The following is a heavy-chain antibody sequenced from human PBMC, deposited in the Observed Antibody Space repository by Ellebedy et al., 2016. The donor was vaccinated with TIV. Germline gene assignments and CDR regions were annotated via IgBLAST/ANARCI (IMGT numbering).Heavy chain of an antibody. J-gene: IGHJ5*02. CDR3: ARDLPWFDP. CDR1: GFTFSSYG. V-gene: IGHV3-30*03. Sequence: GGSLRLSXAASGFTFSSYGMHWVRQAPGKGLEWVAVISYDGSNKYYADSVKGRFTISRDNSKNTLYLQMNSLRAEDTAVYYCARDLPWFDPWGQGTLVTVSS. CDR2: ISYDGSNK.